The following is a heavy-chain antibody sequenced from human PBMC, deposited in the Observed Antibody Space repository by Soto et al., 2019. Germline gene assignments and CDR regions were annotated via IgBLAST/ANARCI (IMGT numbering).Heavy chain of an antibody. V-gene: IGHV3-7*03. D-gene: IGHD1-26*01. Sequence: GGSLRLSCAASGFTFSSYWMSWVRQAPGKGLEWVANIKQDGSEKYYVDSVKGRFTISRDNSKNTLYLQMNSLRAEDTAVYYCAKEIYYPGYFDYWGQGTLVTVSS. CDR3: AKEIYYPGYFDY. CDR1: GFTFSSYW. CDR2: IKQDGSEK. J-gene: IGHJ4*02.